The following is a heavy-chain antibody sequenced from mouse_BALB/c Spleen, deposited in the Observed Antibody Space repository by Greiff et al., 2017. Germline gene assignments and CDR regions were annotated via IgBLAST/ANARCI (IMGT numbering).Heavy chain of an antibody. CDR2: ISSGGSYT. V-gene: IGHV5-9-4*01. CDR1: GFTFSSYA. CDR3: AREDFDY. Sequence: DVKLVESGGGLVKPGGSLKLSCAASGFTFSSYAMSWVRQSPEKRLEWVAEISSGGSYTYYPDTVTGRFTISRDNAKNTLYLEMSSVRSEDTAMYYCAREDFDYWGQGTTLTVSS. J-gene: IGHJ2*01.